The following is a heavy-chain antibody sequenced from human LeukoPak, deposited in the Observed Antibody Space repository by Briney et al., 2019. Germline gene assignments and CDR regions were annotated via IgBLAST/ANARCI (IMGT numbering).Heavy chain of an antibody. CDR3: SKDHTGPQDS. V-gene: IGHV3-74*01. J-gene: IGHJ4*02. Sequence: GGCLRLSCAASGFTLSSYWMHWVRQAPGKGLVWVSRINRDGSSTSYADSVKGRFRISRDNAKNTLFLQMSSLRAEDTGVYYCSKDHTGPQDSWGQGTLVTVSS. D-gene: IGHD4-17*01. CDR2: INRDGSST. CDR1: GFTLSSYW.